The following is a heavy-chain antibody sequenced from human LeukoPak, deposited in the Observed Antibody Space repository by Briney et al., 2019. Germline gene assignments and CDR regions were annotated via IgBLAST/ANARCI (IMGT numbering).Heavy chain of an antibody. CDR2: INHSGST. CDR3: ASLAVAGNGRYYYYMDV. Sequence: SETLSLTCAVYGESFSGYYWSWIRHPPGKGLEWIGEINHSGSTNYNPSLKSRVTISVDTSKNQFSLKLSSVTAADTAVYYCASLAVAGNGRYYYYMDVWGKGTTVTISS. J-gene: IGHJ6*03. V-gene: IGHV4-34*01. CDR1: GESFSGYY. D-gene: IGHD6-19*01.